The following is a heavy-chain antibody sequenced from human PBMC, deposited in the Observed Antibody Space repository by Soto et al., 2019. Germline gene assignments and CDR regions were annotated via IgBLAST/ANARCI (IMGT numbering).Heavy chain of an antibody. CDR3: TIVSAGYSSS. J-gene: IGHJ4*02. D-gene: IGHD6-13*01. CDR2: IRSKAYGGTT. Sequence: PGGSLRLSCTASGFTFGDYAMSWVRQAPGKGLEWVGFIRSKAYGGTTEYAASVKGRFTISRDDSKSIAYLQMNSLKTEDTAVYYCTIVSAGYSSSWGQGTLVTVSS. V-gene: IGHV3-49*04. CDR1: GFTFGDYA.